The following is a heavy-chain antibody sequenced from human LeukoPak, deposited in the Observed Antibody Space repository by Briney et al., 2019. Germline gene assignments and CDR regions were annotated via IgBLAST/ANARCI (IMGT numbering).Heavy chain of an antibody. Sequence: ASVKVSCKASGFTFRDYYAQWVRQVPGQGLEWVGWMYFNSGATRYAPKFQGRVTLTGDTSINTVYMELVSLGSDDTAMYYCAREGSSASGQDWYAFDIWGQETMVTVSS. D-gene: IGHD5-12*01. CDR1: GFTFRDYY. J-gene: IGHJ3*02. CDR2: MYFNSGAT. V-gene: IGHV1-2*02. CDR3: AREGSSASGQDWYAFDI.